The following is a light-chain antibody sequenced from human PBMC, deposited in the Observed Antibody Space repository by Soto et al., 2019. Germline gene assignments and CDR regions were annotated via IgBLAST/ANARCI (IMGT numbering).Light chain of an antibody. CDR1: QSIGTW. J-gene: IGKJ1*01. V-gene: IGKV1-5*01. CDR3: QQYSSFSWT. CDR2: DVS. Sequence: DIQMTQSPSTLSASVGDRVTITCRASQSIGTWVAWYQQKPGEAPKFLIYDVSTLDSGVPSRFSGSGSGTEFTLTISGLQPDDFETYYCQQYSSFSWTFGQGTKVDIX.